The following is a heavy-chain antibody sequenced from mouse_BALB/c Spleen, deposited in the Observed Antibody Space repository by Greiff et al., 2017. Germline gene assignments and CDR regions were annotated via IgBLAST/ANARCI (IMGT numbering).Heavy chain of an antibody. J-gene: IGHJ2*01. CDR2: IRLKSNNYAT. CDR3: TRDGSSYFDY. V-gene: IGHV6-6*02. CDR1: GFTFSNYW. D-gene: IGHD1-1*01. Sequence: EVKVEESGGGLVQPGGSMKLSCVASGFTFSNYWMNWVRQSPEKGLEWVAEIRLKSNNYATHYAESVKGRFTISRDDSKSSVYLQMNNLRAEDTGIYYCTRDGSSYFDYWGQGTTLTVSS.